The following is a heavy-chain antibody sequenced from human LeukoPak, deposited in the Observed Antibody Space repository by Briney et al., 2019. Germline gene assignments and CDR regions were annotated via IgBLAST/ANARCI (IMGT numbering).Heavy chain of an antibody. CDR1: GFTFSSYE. CDR2: TSSSDAGT. CDR3: AKAPVTSCRGAYCYPFDS. D-gene: IGHD2-21*01. V-gene: IGHV3-23*01. J-gene: IGHJ4*02. Sequence: GGSLRLSCAASGFTFSSYEMNWVRQAPGKGLEWVAATSSSDAGTYHADSVRGRFTISRDNSKNTLYLQMNSLRAEDAAVYFCAKAPVTSCRGAYCYPFDSWGQGTLVTVSS.